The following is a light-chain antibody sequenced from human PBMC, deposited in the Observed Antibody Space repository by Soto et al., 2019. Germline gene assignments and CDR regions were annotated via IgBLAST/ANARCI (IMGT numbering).Light chain of an antibody. CDR1: QGINSH. CDR2: DAS. CDR3: QQLNSHPFS. Sequence: DIQLTQSPSFLSASVGDRVTISCRASQGINSHLAWYQQMPGKVPNLLIYDASTLQSGVPSRFSGSGSATEFTLTISSLQPEDFAAYYCQQLNSHPFSFGGGTKVEIK. V-gene: IGKV1-9*01. J-gene: IGKJ4*01.